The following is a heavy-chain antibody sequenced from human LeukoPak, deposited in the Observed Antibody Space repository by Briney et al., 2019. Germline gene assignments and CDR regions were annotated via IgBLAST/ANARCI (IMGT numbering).Heavy chain of an antibody. CDR2: ISSSSSYI. Sequence: GSLRLSCAASGFTFSSYSMNWVRQAPGKGLEWVSSISSSSSYIYYADSVKGRFTISRDNAKNSLYLQMNTLRPEDTAVYYCAKDLPGDYWGQGTLVTVSS. D-gene: IGHD3-10*01. J-gene: IGHJ4*02. CDR3: AKDLPGDY. V-gene: IGHV3-21*01. CDR1: GFTFSSYS.